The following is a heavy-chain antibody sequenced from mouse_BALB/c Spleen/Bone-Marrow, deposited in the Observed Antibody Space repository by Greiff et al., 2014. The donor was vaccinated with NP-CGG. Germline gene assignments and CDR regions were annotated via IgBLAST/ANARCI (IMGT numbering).Heavy chain of an antibody. CDR1: GYSFTGYF. D-gene: IGHD1-1*01. J-gene: IGHJ2*01. Sequence: DVKLQESGPELVKPGASVKISCKASGYSFTGYFMNWVMQSHGKSLEWIGRINPYNGDTSYNQKFKGKATLTVDKSSSTAHMELRSLASEDSAVYYCARSGYYGSSYFDYWGQGTTLTVSS. CDR3: ARSGYYGSSYFDY. V-gene: IGHV1-20*02. CDR2: INPYNGDT.